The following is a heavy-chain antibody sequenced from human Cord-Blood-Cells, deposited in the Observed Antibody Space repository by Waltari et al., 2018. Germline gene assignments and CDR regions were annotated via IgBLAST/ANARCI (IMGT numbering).Heavy chain of an antibody. D-gene: IGHD2-8*01. Sequence: QVQLVQSGAEVKKPGSWVKVSCEASGGTLSRYTIRWVRQAPGPGLEWMGGIIPIFGTANYAQKFQGRVTITADESTSTAYMELSSLRSEDTAVYYCARTPLGYCTNGVCYAEYFQHWGQGTLVTVSS. CDR2: IIPIFGTA. V-gene: IGHV1-69*12. J-gene: IGHJ1*01. CDR3: ARTPLGYCTNGVCYAEYFQH. CDR1: GGTLSRYT.